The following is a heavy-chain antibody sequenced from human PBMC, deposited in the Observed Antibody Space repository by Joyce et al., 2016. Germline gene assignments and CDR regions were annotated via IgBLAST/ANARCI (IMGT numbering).Heavy chain of an antibody. CDR2: IIPFCGAA. CDR3: ARGGTSSDHYFFYTLDV. CDR1: GGDFSNYT. Sequence: QVLLVQSGAAVKRPGSSLRVSGKSSGGDFSNYTVNWVRQAPGQRLEWMGGIIPFCGAAKYAEEFQGRVTLTADQSTRTAYLELSSLTSADTAVYYCARGGTSSDHYFFYTLDVWGPGTTVIVSS. J-gene: IGHJ6*02. V-gene: IGHV1-69*12. D-gene: IGHD1-14*01.